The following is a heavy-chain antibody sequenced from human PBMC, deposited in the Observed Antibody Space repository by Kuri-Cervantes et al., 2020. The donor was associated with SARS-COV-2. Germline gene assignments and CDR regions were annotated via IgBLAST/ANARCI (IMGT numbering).Heavy chain of an antibody. Sequence: SVKVSCKASGGTFDSYTISWVRQTPGQGLEWMGGIITAFGTANYAQKFQDRVTLIADKSTSAVFMELSRLSSEDTAVYYCAKELLWFGDLHGGYFDYWGQGTLVTVSS. D-gene: IGHD3-10*01. CDR2: IITAFGTA. CDR3: AKELLWFGDLHGGYFDY. V-gene: IGHV1-69*06. CDR1: GGTFDSYT. J-gene: IGHJ4*02.